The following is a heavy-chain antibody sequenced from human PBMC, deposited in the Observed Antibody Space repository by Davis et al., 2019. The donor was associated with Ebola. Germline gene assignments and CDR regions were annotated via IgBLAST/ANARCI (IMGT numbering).Heavy chain of an antibody. J-gene: IGHJ5*02. CDR3: VRNPPDMGRFDP. Sequence: SETLSLTCTVSGASISSHYWTWIRQSPGKGLEWIGYIQYSGSTNYNPSLKSRVTISIDTSKNQFSLKLRSVTAADTALYYCVRNPPDMGRFDPWGQGSLVTVSS. V-gene: IGHV4-59*08. D-gene: IGHD3-9*01. CDR1: GASISSHY. CDR2: IQYSGST.